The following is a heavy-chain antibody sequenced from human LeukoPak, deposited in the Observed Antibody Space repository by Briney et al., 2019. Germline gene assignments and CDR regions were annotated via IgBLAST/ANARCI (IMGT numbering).Heavy chain of an antibody. CDR2: ISYGGSNK. V-gene: IGHV3-30-3*01. CDR1: GFTFSSNA. J-gene: IGHJ4*02. CDR3: ARSYPDTAMIFDY. Sequence: GGSLRLSCAASGFTFSSNAMHWVRQAPGKGLEWVAVISYGGSNKYYADSVKGRFTISRDNSKNTLYLQMNSLRAEDTAVYYCARSYPDTAMIFDYWGQGTLVTVSS. D-gene: IGHD5-18*01.